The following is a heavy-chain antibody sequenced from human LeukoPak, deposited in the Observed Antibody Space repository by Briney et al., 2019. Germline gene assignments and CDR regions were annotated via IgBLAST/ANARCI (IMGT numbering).Heavy chain of an antibody. CDR3: ARGEEGYCSSTSCRRYGMDV. J-gene: IGHJ6*02. CDR2: IYYSGNT. D-gene: IGHD2-2*01. Sequence: SETLSLTCTVSGGSISSGDYYWSWIRQPPGRGLEWIGNIYYSGNTYYNPSLKSRVTISVDTSKNQFSLKLNSVTAADMAVYYCARGEEGYCSSTSCRRYGMDVWGQGTTVTVSS. CDR1: GGSISSGDYY. V-gene: IGHV4-30-4*01.